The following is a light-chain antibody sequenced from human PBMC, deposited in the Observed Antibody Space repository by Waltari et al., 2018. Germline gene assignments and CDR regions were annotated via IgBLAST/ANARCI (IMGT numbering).Light chain of an antibody. CDR2: EVS. J-gene: IGLJ2*01. CDR3: NSYTSSSTVV. CDR1: NSDIGTYNR. Sequence: QSALTQPPSVSGSPGQSVTISCTGTNSDIGTYNRVSWYQQPPGTAPKLMIYEVSNRPSAVPDRFSGSKSGNTASLTISGVQAEDEADYYCNSYTSSSTVVFGGGTKLTVL. V-gene: IGLV2-18*02.